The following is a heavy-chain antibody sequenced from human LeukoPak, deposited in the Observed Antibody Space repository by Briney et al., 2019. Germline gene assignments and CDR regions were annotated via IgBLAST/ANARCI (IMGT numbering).Heavy chain of an antibody. CDR3: AKDSAYYYDSSGYSYD. J-gene: IGHJ4*02. Sequence: GGALRLSCAASGFTFSSYAMSWVGQAPGKGLEWVSAISGSGGRTYYADSVKGRFTISRDNSRNTLYLQMNSLRAEDTAVYYCAKDSAYYYDSSGYSYDWGQGTLVTVSS. CDR1: GFTFSSYA. V-gene: IGHV3-23*01. CDR2: ISGSGGRT. D-gene: IGHD3-22*01.